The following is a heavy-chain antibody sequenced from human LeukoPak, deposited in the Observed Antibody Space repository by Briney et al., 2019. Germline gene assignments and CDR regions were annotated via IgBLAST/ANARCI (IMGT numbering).Heavy chain of an antibody. CDR3: ARDFPPLGGGHLGRLSDP. D-gene: IGHD2-15*01. Sequence: GASVKVSCKASGYTSTSYDINWVRQATGQGLEWMGWMNPNSGSTGYAQKFQGRVTMTRNTSISTAYMGLSSLRSEDTAVYYCARDFPPLGGGHLGRLSDPWGQGTLVTVSS. J-gene: IGHJ5*02. V-gene: IGHV1-8*02. CDR1: GYTSTSYD. CDR2: MNPNSGST.